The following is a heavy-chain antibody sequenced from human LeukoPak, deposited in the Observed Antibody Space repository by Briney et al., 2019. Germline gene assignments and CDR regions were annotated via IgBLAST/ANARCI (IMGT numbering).Heavy chain of an antibody. Sequence: PSETLSLTCTVSGGSISSSSYYWGWIRQPPGKGLEWIGSIYYSGSTYYNPSLKSRVTISVDTSKNQFSLKLSSVTAADTAVYYCAREKAHAFDIWGQGTMVTVSS. CDR2: IYYSGST. CDR3: AREKAHAFDI. V-gene: IGHV4-39*07. CDR1: GGSISSSSYY. J-gene: IGHJ3*02.